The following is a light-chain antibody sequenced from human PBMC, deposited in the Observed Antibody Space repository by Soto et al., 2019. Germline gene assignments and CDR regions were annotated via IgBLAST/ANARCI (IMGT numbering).Light chain of an antibody. Sequence: DIQMTQSPSTLSASVGDRVTNTCRASQNINSWLAWYQQKTRKNPKLLIYDASSLESGVPTKFSGSGSGTEFTLTISSLQPDDFATYYCQQYNSYSWTFGQGTKV. J-gene: IGKJ1*01. CDR1: QNINSW. CDR3: QQYNSYSWT. V-gene: IGKV1-5*01. CDR2: DAS.